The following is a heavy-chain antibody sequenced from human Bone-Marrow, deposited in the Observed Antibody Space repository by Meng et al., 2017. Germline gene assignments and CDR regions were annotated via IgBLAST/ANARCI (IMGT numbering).Heavy chain of an antibody. D-gene: IGHD3-3*01. V-gene: IGHV4-34*01. CDR2: INHSGST. CDR1: GGSFSGYY. CDR3: ARAAYDIWSGYAP. Sequence: QVQLPQWGAGLLRPSETLSPTCAVYGGSFSGYYWSWIRQPPGKGLEWIGEINHSGSTNYNPSLKSRVTISLDTSKNQFSLKLSSVTAADTAVYYCARAAYDIWSGYAPWGQGSLVTVSS. J-gene: IGHJ5*02.